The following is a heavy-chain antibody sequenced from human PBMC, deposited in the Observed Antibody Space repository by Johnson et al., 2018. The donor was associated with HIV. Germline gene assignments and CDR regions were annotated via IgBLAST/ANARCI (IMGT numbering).Heavy chain of an antibody. V-gene: IGHV3-30-3*01. CDR1: GFTFSSYA. J-gene: IGHJ3*02. D-gene: IGHD5-18*01. CDR3: AKDLVDTAMDDAFDI. CDR2: ISYDGSNK. Sequence: VQLVESGGGVVQPGRSLRLSCAASGFTFSSYAMHWVRQAPGKGLEWVAVISYDGSNKYYADSVKGRFTISRDNSKNTLYLQMNSLRAEDTAVYYCAKDLVDTAMDDAFDIWGQGTMVTVSS.